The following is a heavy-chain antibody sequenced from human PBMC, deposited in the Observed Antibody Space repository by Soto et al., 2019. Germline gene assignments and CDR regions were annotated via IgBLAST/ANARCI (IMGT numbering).Heavy chain of an antibody. Sequence: ETLSLTCAVYGGSFSGYYWSWIRQPPGKGLEWIGEINHSGSTNYNPSLKSRVTISVDTSKNQFSLKLSSVTAADTAVYYCARGFITMVRGVMFDYWGQGTLVTVSS. D-gene: IGHD3-10*01. CDR1: GGSFSGYY. V-gene: IGHV4-34*01. CDR2: INHSGST. CDR3: ARGFITMVRGVMFDY. J-gene: IGHJ4*02.